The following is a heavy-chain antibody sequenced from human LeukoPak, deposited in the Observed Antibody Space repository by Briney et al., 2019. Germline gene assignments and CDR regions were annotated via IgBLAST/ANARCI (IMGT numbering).Heavy chain of an antibody. CDR1: GYTFTSYY. CDR2: INPSGGST. V-gene: IGHV1-46*01. D-gene: IGHD6-13*01. Sequence: PVASVKVSCKASGYTFTSYYMHWVRQAPGQGLEWMGIINPSGGSTSYAQKFQGRVTMTRDTSTSTAYMDLRSLRSDDTAVYYCARDPNRYAAAHAFEYWGQGTLVTVSP. CDR3: ARDPNRYAAAHAFEY. J-gene: IGHJ4*02.